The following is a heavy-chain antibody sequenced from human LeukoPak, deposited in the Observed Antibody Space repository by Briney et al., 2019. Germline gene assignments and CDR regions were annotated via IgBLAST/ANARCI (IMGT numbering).Heavy chain of an antibody. J-gene: IGHJ5*02. CDR3: ARISPDGAAAGNAFDP. V-gene: IGHV4-59*04. Sequence: SETLSLTCTVSGGSISRYYWSWIRQPPGKGLEWIGYIYYSGSIYYNPSLKSRVTMSVDTSKNQFSLKLSSVTAVDTAVYYCARISPDGAAAGNAFDPWGQGTLVTVSS. D-gene: IGHD6-13*01. CDR2: IYYSGSI. CDR1: GGSISRYY.